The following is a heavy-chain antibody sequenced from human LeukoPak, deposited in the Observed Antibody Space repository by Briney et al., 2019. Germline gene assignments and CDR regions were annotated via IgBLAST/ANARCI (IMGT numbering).Heavy chain of an antibody. D-gene: IGHD3-10*01. V-gene: IGHV3-33*01. Sequence: PGGSLRLPCAASGFTFNSYGIHWVRQAPGKGLEWVAVIWYDGSSKYYTDSVKGRFTISRDNSKNTLYLQMNSLRAEDTAVYYCARANYYGSGSCDYWGQGTLVTVSS. CDR2: IWYDGSSK. CDR1: GFTFNSYG. CDR3: ARANYYGSGSCDY. J-gene: IGHJ4*02.